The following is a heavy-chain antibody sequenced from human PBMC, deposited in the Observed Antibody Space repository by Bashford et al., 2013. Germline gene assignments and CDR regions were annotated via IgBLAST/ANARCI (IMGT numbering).Heavy chain of an antibody. V-gene: IGHV4-31*01. CDR1: GGSISSGGYY. Sequence: SSETLSLTCTVSGGSISSGGYYWSWIRQHPGKGLEWIGYIYYSGSTYYNPSLKSLVTISVDTSKNQFSLKLSSVTAADTAVYYCARGVVLLWFGKLSTKPNAFDIWAKGQWSPSPQ. J-gene: IGHJ3*02. D-gene: IGHD3-10*01. CDR3: ARGVVLLWFGKLSTKPNAFDI. CDR2: IYYSGST.